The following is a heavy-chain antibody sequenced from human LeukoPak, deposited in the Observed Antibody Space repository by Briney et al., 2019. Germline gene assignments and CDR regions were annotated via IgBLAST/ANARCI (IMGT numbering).Heavy chain of an antibody. D-gene: IGHD1-26*01. CDR2: IYSSGST. CDR1: GGSISSYY. CDR3: ARDREGATIFDY. Sequence: SETLSLTCTVSGGSISSYYWSWIRQPAGKGLEWLGRIYSSGSTSYNPSLRSRVTMSVDMSKNQFSLKLSSVTAADTAVYYCARDREGATIFDYWGQGTQVTVSS. V-gene: IGHV4-4*07. J-gene: IGHJ4*02.